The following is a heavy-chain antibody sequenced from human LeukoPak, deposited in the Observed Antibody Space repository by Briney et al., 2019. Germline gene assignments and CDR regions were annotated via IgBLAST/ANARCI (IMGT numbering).Heavy chain of an antibody. CDR2: ISSSSSYI. J-gene: IGHJ3*01. CDR3: AGDFTIPTGH. Sequence: GGSLRLSCAASGFTFSSYSMNWVRQAPGKGLEWVSSISSSSSYIYYADSVKGRFTISRDNAKNSLYLQMNSLRAENTAVYYCAGDFTIPTGHWGQGTMVTVSS. V-gene: IGHV3-21*01. D-gene: IGHD3-3*01. CDR1: GFTFSSYS.